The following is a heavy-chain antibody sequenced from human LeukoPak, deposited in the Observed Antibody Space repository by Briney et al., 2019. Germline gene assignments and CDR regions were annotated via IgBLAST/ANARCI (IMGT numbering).Heavy chain of an antibody. CDR2: VSSSSSYI. CDR3: AKPITATEWLVGSPWFDP. Sequence: PGGSLRLSCAASGFTFSSYSMNWVRQAPGKGLEWVSSVSSSSSYIYYADSVKGRFTISRDNSKNTLYLQMNSLRAEDTAVYYCAKPITATEWLVGSPWFDPWGQGTLVTVSS. V-gene: IGHV3-21*04. D-gene: IGHD6-19*01. J-gene: IGHJ5*02. CDR1: GFTFSSYS.